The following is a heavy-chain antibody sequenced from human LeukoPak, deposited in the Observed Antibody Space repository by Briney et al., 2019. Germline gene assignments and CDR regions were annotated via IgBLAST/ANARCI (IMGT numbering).Heavy chain of an antibody. CDR3: ATVSQNYYYYYMDV. Sequence: ASLKVSCKASGYTFTRYVISWVRQAPGQGLEWMGWISAYNGNTNYAQKLQGRVTMTTDTSTSTAYMELRSLRSDDTAVYYCATVSQNYYYYYMDVWGKGTTVTVSS. J-gene: IGHJ6*03. CDR2: ISAYNGNT. CDR1: GYTFTRYV. V-gene: IGHV1-18*01.